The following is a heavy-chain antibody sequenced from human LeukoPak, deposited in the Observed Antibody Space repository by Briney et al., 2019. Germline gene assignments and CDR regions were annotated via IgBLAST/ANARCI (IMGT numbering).Heavy chain of an antibody. CDR3: ASSYFPAGVYYFDY. CDR1: GGSFSGYY. V-gene: IGHV4-34*01. CDR2: INHSGST. D-gene: IGHD7-27*01. J-gene: IGHJ4*02. Sequence: PSETLSLTCAVYGGSFSGYYWSWIRQPPGKGLEWIEEINHSGSTSYNPSLKSRVTISVDTSKNQFSLKLSSVTAADTAVYYCASSYFPAGVYYFDYWGQGTLVTVSS.